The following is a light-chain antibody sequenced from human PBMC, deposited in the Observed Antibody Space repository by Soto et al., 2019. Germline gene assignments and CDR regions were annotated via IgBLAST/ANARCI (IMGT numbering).Light chain of an antibody. CDR3: QQCNTFWT. Sequence: DIQMTQSPSTLSASVGDRVTITCRASQTISTWLAWYQQKPGKAPKLLIYDVSTLESGVPSRFSGSGSGTEFTITISSLQPDDVATYYCQQCNTFWTFGQGTKVEIK. CDR1: QTISTW. J-gene: IGKJ1*01. CDR2: DVS. V-gene: IGKV1-5*01.